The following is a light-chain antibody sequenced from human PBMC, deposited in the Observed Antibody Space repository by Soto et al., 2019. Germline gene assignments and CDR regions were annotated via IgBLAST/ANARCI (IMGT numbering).Light chain of an antibody. Sequence: QSALTQPASVSGSHGQSITISCTGTSSDVGGYNYVSWYQQHPGKAPKLMIYEVSNRPSGVSNRFSGSKSGNTASLTISGLQAQDEADYYFSSYTGSGTRVFGAGIKVTV. V-gene: IGLV2-14*01. CDR1: SSDVGGYNY. CDR3: SSYTGSGTRV. J-gene: IGLJ1*01. CDR2: EVS.